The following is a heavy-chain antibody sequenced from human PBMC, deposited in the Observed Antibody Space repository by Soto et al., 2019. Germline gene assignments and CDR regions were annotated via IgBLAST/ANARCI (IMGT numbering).Heavy chain of an antibody. V-gene: IGHV3-23*01. CDR3: VKRHSSNFDSLPFTGFDF. CDR2: MSGDGQT. J-gene: IGHJ4*02. Sequence: PGGSLRLSCVVSGFTFSDSFMAWVRQAPGKGLEWLSVMSGDGQTRYALSVTGRFTISRDNSKNTLYLQMRRLRAEDAAAYYCVKRHSSNFDSLPFTGFDFWGQGTQVTVSS. CDR1: GFTFSDSF. D-gene: IGHD3-22*01.